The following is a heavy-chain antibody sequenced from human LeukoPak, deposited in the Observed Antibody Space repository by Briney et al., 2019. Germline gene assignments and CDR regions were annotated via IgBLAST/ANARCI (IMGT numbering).Heavy chain of an antibody. CDR2: ISHSGST. CDR1: GGSISSGAFS. Sequence: PSETLSLTCTVSGGSISSGAFSWSWIRQPPGKGLEWIGYISHSGSTYYNPSLKSRVAISVDRPKNQFSLKLRSVTAADTAVYYCARVGSYCRGGTCYSWNWFDPWGQGTLVTVSS. V-gene: IGHV4-30-2*01. D-gene: IGHD2-15*01. CDR3: ARVGSYCRGGTCYSWNWFDP. J-gene: IGHJ5*02.